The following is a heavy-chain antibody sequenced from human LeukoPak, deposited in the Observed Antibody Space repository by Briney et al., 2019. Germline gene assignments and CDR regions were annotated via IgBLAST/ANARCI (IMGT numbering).Heavy chain of an antibody. CDR3: ARIRGYGDYSYYYMDV. CDR2: IDWDDDK. J-gene: IGHJ6*03. V-gene: IGHV2-70*11. D-gene: IGHD4-17*01. CDR1: GFSLSTSGMC. Sequence: SGPTLVNPTQTLTLTCTFSGFSLSTSGMCVSWIRQPPEKALEWLARIDWDDDKYYSTSLKTRLTISKDTSKNQVVLTMTNMDPVDTATYYCARIRGYGDYSYYYMDVWGKGTTVTVSS.